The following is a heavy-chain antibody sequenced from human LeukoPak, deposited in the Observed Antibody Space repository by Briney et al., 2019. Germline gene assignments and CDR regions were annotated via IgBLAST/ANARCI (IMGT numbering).Heavy chain of an antibody. D-gene: IGHD3-10*01. J-gene: IGHJ4*02. CDR1: GGSISSSSYY. Sequence: SETLSLTCTVSGGSISSSSYYWGWIRQPPGKGLEWIGSIYYSGSTYYNPSLKSRVTISVDASKNQFSLKLSSVTAADTAVYYCARRAMVRGGTYFDYWGQGTLVTVSS. V-gene: IGHV4-39*01. CDR2: IYYSGST. CDR3: ARRAMVRGGTYFDY.